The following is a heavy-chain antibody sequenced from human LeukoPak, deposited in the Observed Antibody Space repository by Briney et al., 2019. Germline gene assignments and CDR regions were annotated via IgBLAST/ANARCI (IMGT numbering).Heavy chain of an antibody. D-gene: IGHD3-22*01. CDR2: IYNSGST. V-gene: IGHV4-39*07. J-gene: IGHJ4*02. CDR1: GGPISSSYYY. CDR3: ARVGSSGYDFDY. Sequence: PSETLSLTCTVSGGPISSSYYYWGWIRQPPGKGLEWIGSIYNSGSTHYNPSLKSRVTISVDTSKNQFSLRLSSVTAADTAVYYCARVGSSGYDFDYWGQGTLVSVSS.